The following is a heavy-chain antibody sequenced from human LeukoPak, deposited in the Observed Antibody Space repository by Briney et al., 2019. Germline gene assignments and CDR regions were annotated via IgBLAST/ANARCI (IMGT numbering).Heavy chain of an antibody. D-gene: IGHD2-15*01. CDR2: IYYDGST. CDR3: ARGDCSGGSCYSDY. Sequence: SETLSLTCTVSGGSISGYYWNWIRQPPGKGLEWIGYIYYDGSTNYNPSVKSRVTISVDTSKNQFSLKLTYVTAADTAVYYCARGDCSGGSCYSDYWGRGTLVTVSS. J-gene: IGHJ4*02. V-gene: IGHV4-59*01. CDR1: GGSISGYY.